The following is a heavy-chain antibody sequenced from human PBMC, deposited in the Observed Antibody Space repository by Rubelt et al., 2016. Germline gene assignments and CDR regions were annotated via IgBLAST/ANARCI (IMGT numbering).Heavy chain of an antibody. CDR2: ISASSGST. CDR3: ARDRRAVAFDI. Sequence: VRQAPGKGLEWVSGISASSGSTYYADSVRGRFTISRDNSKNTLYLQMNSLRAEDTAVYYCARDRRAVAFDIWGQGTMVTVSS. J-gene: IGHJ3*02. V-gene: IGHV3-23*01.